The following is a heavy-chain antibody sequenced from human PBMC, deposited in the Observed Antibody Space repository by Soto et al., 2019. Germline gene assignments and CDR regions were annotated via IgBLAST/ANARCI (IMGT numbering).Heavy chain of an antibody. D-gene: IGHD1-26*01. V-gene: IGHV1-2*04. CDR2: INPNSGGT. Sequence: ASVKVSCKASGYTFTGYYMHWVRQAPGQGLEWMGWINPNSGGTNYAQKFQGWVTMTRDTSISTAYMELSRLRSDDTAVYYCARDKWEYSGSYYYYYGMDVWGQGTTVTVSS. CDR3: ARDKWEYSGSYYYYYGMDV. J-gene: IGHJ6*02. CDR1: GYTFTGYY.